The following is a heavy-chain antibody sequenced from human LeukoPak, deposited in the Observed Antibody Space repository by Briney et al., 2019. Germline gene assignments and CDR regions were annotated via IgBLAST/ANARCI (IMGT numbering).Heavy chain of an antibody. V-gene: IGHV4-59*08. D-gene: IGHD5-18*01. CDR2: IYYSGST. Sequence: SETLSLTCTVSGGSISSYYRSWIRQPPGKGLEWIGYIYYSGSTNYNPSLKSRVTISVDTSKNQFSLKLSSVTAADTAVYYCARGVLPGAEQLWAAGFDYWGQGTLVTVSS. CDR3: ARGVLPGAEQLWAAGFDY. J-gene: IGHJ4*02. CDR1: GGSISSYY.